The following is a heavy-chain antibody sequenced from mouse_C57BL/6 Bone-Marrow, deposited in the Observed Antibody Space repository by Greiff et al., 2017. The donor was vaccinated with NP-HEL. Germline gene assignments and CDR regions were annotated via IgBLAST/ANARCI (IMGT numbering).Heavy chain of an antibody. D-gene: IGHD2-1*01. CDR1: GYTFTDYY. J-gene: IGHJ4*01. CDR2: INPYNGGT. Sequence: VQLQQSGPVLVKPGASVKMSCKASGYTFTDYYMNWVKQSHGKSLGWIGVINPYNGGTSYNQKFKGKATLTVDKSSSTAYMELNSLTSEDSAVYYCARGDYGNYGYAMDYWGQGTSVTVSS. V-gene: IGHV1-19*01. CDR3: ARGDYGNYGYAMDY.